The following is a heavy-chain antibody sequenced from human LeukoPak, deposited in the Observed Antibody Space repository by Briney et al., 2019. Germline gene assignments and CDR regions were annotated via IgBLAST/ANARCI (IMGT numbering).Heavy chain of an antibody. V-gene: IGHV1-2*02. CDR1: GYTFTGYD. Sequence: ASVKVSCKASGYTFTGYDMHWVRQAPGQGLEWMGWINPNSGGTNYEQKFQGRVTMTRDTSSSTAYMELSRLRSDDTAVYYCARDSPLGDYYDSSGYWGASDYWGQGTLVTVSS. D-gene: IGHD3-22*01. J-gene: IGHJ4*02. CDR3: ARDSPLGDYYDSSGYWGASDY. CDR2: INPNSGGT.